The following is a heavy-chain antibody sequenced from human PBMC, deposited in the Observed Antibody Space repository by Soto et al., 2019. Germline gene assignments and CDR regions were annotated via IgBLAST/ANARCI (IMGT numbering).Heavy chain of an antibody. CDR1: GGSISSGDYY. Sequence: SETLSLTCTVSGGSISSGDYYWSWIRQPPGKGLEWIGNIYYSGSTYYNPSLKSRVTISIDTSKNQFSLRLSSVTAADTAVYYCAREVYYYDTSAYIDYWGQGTLVTVSS. V-gene: IGHV4-30-4*01. J-gene: IGHJ4*02. CDR3: AREVYYYDTSAYIDY. D-gene: IGHD3-22*01. CDR2: IYYSGST.